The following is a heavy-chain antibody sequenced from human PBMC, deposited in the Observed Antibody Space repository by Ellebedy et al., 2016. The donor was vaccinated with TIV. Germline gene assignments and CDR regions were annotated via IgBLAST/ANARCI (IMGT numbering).Heavy chain of an antibody. CDR2: INPSGTT. J-gene: IGHJ6*02. CDR1: GDSLNRDDW. V-gene: IGHV4-4*02. CDR3: ARDASEAAVLYYYHYGMDV. D-gene: IGHD4/OR15-4a*01. Sequence: MPSETLSLTCAVSGDSLNRDDWWTWVRQTPGKGLEWIGEINPSGTTNYNPSLKSRVTISVDTPKKQFSLRLTSVTAADTAVYYCARDASEAAVLYYYHYGMDVWGQGTTVIVSS.